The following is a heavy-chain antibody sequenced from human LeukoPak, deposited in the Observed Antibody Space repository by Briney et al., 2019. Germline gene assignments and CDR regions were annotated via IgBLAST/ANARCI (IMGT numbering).Heavy chain of an antibody. CDR3: AIEGYSPYSAEYFQH. CDR2: IYYSGST. J-gene: IGHJ1*01. Sequence: SETLSLTCTVSGGSISSSSYYWGWIRQPPGKGLEWIGSIYYSGSTYYNPSLKSRVTISVDTSKNQFSLKLSSVTAADTAVNYCAIEGYSPYSAEYFQHWGQGTLVTVSS. D-gene: IGHD6-13*01. CDR1: GGSISSSSYY. V-gene: IGHV4-39*07.